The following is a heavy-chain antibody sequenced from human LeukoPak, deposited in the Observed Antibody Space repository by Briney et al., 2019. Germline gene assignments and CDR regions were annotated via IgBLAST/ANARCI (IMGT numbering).Heavy chain of an antibody. V-gene: IGHV3-15*01. D-gene: IGHD6-6*01. CDR3: AKAGILQASSSGLQYFDL. CDR2: IKNKRDGATT. CDR1: GLTFTDAW. J-gene: IGHJ2*01. Sequence: GGSLRLSCAASGLTFTDAWMSWVGQAPGKGLEWVGRIKNKRDGATTDYAAPVKGRFTISRDESINTLYLQMNSLRADDTAVYHCAKAGILQASSSGLQYFDLWGRGTLVTASS.